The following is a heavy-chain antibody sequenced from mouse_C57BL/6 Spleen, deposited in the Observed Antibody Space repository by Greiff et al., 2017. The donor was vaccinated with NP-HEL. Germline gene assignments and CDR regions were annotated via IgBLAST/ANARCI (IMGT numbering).Heavy chain of an antibody. CDR2: IYPRSGNT. D-gene: IGHD1-1*01. J-gene: IGHJ3*01. V-gene: IGHV1-81*01. CDR3: ASNYYGSSSAWFAY. CDR1: GYTFTSYG. Sequence: QVQLKESGAELARPGASVKLSCKASGYTFTSYGISWVKQRTGQGLEWIGEIYPRSGNTYYNEKFKGKATLTADKSSSTAYMELRSLTSEDSAVYFCASNYYGSSSAWFAYWGQGTLVTVSA.